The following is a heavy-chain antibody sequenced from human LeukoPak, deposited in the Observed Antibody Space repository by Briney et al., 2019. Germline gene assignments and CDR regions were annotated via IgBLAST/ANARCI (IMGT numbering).Heavy chain of an antibody. CDR3: ARDLITIFGVVITRYGMDV. V-gene: IGHV1-18*01. D-gene: IGHD3-3*01. CDR1: GYTFTSYG. CDR2: ISAYNGNT. Sequence: ASVKVSCKASGYTFTSYGISWVRQDPGQGLEWMGWISAYNGNTNYAQKLQGRVTMTTDTSTSTAYMELRSLRSDDTTVYYCARDLITIFGVVITRYGMDVWGQGTTVTVSS. J-gene: IGHJ6*02.